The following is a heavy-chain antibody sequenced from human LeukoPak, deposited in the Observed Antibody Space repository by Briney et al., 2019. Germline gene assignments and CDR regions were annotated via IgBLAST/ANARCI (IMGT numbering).Heavy chain of an antibody. V-gene: IGHV3-30*04. J-gene: IGHJ4*02. CDR3: ARDLALYFDY. CDR1: GFTFSSYA. D-gene: IGHD2-15*01. CDR2: ISYDGSNK. Sequence: GGSLRLSCAASGFTFSSYAMHWVRQAPGKGLEWVAVISYDGSNKYYADSVKGRFTISRDNSKNTRYLQMNSLRAEDTAVYYCARDLALYFDYWGQGTLVTVSS.